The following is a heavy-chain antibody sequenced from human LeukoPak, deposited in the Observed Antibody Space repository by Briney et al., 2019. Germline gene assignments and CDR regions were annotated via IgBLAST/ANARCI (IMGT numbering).Heavy chain of an antibody. CDR2: IKQDGSEK. V-gene: IGHV3-7*01. CDR1: GFTFSNYW. Sequence: GGSLRLSCAASGFTFSNYWMTWVRQAPGKGLEWVANIKQDGSEKYYVDSVKGRFTISRDNAKNSLYLQMNSLRAEDTAVYYCARVRPLWFGELSPIGWFDPWGQGTLVTVS. CDR3: ARVRPLWFGELSPIGWFDP. J-gene: IGHJ5*02. D-gene: IGHD3-10*01.